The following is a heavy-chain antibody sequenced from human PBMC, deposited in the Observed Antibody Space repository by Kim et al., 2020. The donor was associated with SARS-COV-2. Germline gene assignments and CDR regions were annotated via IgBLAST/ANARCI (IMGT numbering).Heavy chain of an antibody. V-gene: IGHV3-9*01. CDR3: ATISSTSWSHYSMDV. CDR1: GFTFDDYA. D-gene: IGHD2-2*01. J-gene: IGHJ6*02. Sequence: GGSLRLSCAASGFTFDDYAMHWVRQAPGKGLEWVSGISWNSGSIGYADSVKGRFTISRDNAKNSLYLQMNSLRAENTALYYCATISSTSWSHYSMDVWGQGTTVTDSS. CDR2: ISWNSGSI.